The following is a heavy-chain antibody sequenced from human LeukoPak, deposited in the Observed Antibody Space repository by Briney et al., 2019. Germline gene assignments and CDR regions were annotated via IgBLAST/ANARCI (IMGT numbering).Heavy chain of an antibody. CDR3: ARHDYSNYPPNNWFDP. D-gene: IGHD4-4*01. CDR2: IFYGGSS. V-gene: IGHV4-59*08. CDR1: GASISSYY. Sequence: PSETLSLTCTVSGASISSYYWSWIRQPPGKGLEWIGYIFYGGSSNYNPPLKSRVTISVDASKDQFSLTLSSVTAADTAIYYCARHDYSNYPPNNWFDPWGQGTLVTVSS. J-gene: IGHJ5*02.